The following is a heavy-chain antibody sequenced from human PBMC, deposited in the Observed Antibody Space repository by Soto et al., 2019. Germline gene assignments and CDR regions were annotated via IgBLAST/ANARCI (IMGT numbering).Heavy chain of an antibody. D-gene: IGHD2-21*02. J-gene: IGHJ4*02. CDR2: IYYSGST. CDR1: GGSISSGGYY. Sequence: PSETLSLTCTVSGGSISSGGYYWSWIRQHPGKGLEWIGYIYYSGSTYYNPSLKSRVTISVDTSKNQFSLKLSSVTAADTAVYYCARAHTLFEKRGYSGYCGGDCYFNYWGQGTLVTVSS. V-gene: IGHV4-31*03. CDR3: ARAHTLFEKRGYSGYCGGDCYFNY.